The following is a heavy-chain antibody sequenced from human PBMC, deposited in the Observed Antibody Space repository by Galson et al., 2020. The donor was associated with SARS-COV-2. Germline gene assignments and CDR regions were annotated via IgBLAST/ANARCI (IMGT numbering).Heavy chain of an antibody. CDR1: GGSISSSSYY. V-gene: IGHV4-39*01. J-gene: IGHJ6*02. CDR2: IYYSGST. D-gene: IGHD3-10*01. Sequence: ETLSLTCTVSGGSISSSSYYWGWIRQPPGKGLEWIGSIYYSGSTYYNPSLKRRVTISVDTSKNQFSLKLSSVTAADTAVYYCARLPFGEYYYYGMDVWGQGTTVTVSS. CDR3: ARLPFGEYYYYGMDV.